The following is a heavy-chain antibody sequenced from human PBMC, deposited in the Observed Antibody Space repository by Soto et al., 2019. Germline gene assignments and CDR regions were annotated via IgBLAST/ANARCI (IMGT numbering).Heavy chain of an antibody. V-gene: IGHV4-59*01. J-gene: IGHJ4*02. D-gene: IGHD6-13*01. CDR2: IFYTGST. CDR1: GDSMNNFY. Sequence: SETLSLTCTVSGDSMNNFYWSWIRQPPGKTLEWIGNIFYTGSTTYTPSLESRITMSVDTSKTQFSLRLSSVSAADTAVYFCAKYRRTAAEGYTLDYWGRGTLVTVSS. CDR3: AKYRRTAAEGYTLDY.